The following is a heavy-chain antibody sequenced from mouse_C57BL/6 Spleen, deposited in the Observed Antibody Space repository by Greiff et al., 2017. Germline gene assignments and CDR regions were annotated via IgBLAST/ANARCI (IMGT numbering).Heavy chain of an antibody. V-gene: IGHV1-50*01. CDR3: ATRDYYGSSPWFAY. J-gene: IGHJ3*01. CDR1: GYTFTSYW. Sequence: QVQLKQPGAELVKPGASVKLSCKASGYTFTSYWMQWVKQRPGQGLEWIGEIDPSDSYTNYNQKFKGKATLTVDTSSSTAYMQLSSLTSEDSAVYYCATRDYYGSSPWFAYWGQGTLVTVSA. D-gene: IGHD1-1*01. CDR2: IDPSDSYT.